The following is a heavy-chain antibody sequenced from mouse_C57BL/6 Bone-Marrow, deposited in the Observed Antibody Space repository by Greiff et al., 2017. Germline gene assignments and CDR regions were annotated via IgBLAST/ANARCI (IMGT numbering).Heavy chain of an antibody. CDR1: GFTFSDAW. J-gene: IGHJ1*03. D-gene: IGHD1-1*01. V-gene: IGHV6-6*01. CDR2: IRNKANNHAT. Sequence: EVKVEESGGGLVQPGGSMKLSCAASGFTFSDAWMDWVRQSPEKGLEWVAEIRNKANNHATYYAESVKGRFTISRDDSKSSVYLQMNSLRAEDTGIYYCTRKLIITVPHWYFDVWGTGTTVTVSS. CDR3: TRKLIITVPHWYFDV.